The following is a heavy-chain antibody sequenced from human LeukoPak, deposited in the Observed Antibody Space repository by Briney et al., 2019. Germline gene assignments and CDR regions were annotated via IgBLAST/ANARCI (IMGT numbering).Heavy chain of an antibody. CDR2: INPSGGST. V-gene: IGHV1-46*01. CDR3: ARGPSEYSSSSDTFDV. D-gene: IGHD6-6*01. J-gene: IGHJ3*01. Sequence: ASVKVSCKASGYTFTIYYMHWVRQAPGQGLEWMGIINPSGGSTSYAQKFQVRVTMTRDMSTSTVYMELSSLRSEDTAVYYCARGPSEYSSSSDTFDVWGQGTMVTVSS. CDR1: GYTFTIYY.